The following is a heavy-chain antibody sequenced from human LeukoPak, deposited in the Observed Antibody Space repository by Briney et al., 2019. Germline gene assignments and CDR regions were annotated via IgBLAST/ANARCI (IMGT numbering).Heavy chain of an antibody. CDR1: GFSLSTSEVA. V-gene: IGHV2-5*02. CDR2: IYWDDDS. CDR3: AHRPGDGSLAFDP. Sequence: SGPTLVNPTQTLGLTCTFSGFSLSTSEVAVGWIRQPPGKPLEWLALIYWDDDSRYTPYLRSRLTITKDTSKNQVVLTMTNVNPVDTATYYCAHRPGDGSLAFDPWGQGALVTVSS. J-gene: IGHJ5*02. D-gene: IGHD1-26*01.